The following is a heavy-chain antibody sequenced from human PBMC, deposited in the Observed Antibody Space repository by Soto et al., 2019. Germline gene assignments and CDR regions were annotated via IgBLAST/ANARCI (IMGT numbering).Heavy chain of an antibody. J-gene: IGHJ6*02. Sequence: PGGSLRLSCAASGFTFSSYAMHWVRQAPGKGLEWVAVISYDGSNKYYADSVKGRFTISRDNSKNTLYLQMNSLRAEDTAVYYCAREGIYYGMDVWGQGNTVTVSS. CDR3: AREGIYYGMDV. V-gene: IGHV3-30-3*01. CDR2: ISYDGSNK. CDR1: GFTFSSYA.